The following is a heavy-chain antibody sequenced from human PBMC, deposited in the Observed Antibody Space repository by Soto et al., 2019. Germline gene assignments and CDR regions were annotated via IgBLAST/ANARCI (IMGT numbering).Heavy chain of an antibody. V-gene: IGHV1-18*01. Sequence: GASVKVSCKASGYTFTDYGFSWVRQAPGQGLEWMGWISGYNGNTNYAQKLQGRITMTTDTSTSTAYMELSSLRSEDTAVYYCAREISGSYRLDYWGQGTLVTVSS. CDR3: AREISGSYRLDY. CDR1: GYTFTDYG. J-gene: IGHJ4*02. CDR2: ISGYNGNT. D-gene: IGHD1-26*01.